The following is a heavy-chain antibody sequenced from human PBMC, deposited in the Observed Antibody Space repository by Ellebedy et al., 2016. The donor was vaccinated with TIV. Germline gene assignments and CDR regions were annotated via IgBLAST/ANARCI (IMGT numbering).Heavy chain of an antibody. CDR3: ARVRWATVARGVPFHDGMDV. CDR2: FLPMFGTA. D-gene: IGHD3-10*01. V-gene: IGHV1-69*13. Sequence: ASVKVSCKAFGGTFSTYALNWVRQAPGQGLEWIGAFLPMFGTATSAQMFQGRVTITADESMTTAYMDLSSLRSEDTAVYYCARVRWATVARGVPFHDGMDVWGQGTTVTVTS. J-gene: IGHJ6*02. CDR1: GGTFSTYA.